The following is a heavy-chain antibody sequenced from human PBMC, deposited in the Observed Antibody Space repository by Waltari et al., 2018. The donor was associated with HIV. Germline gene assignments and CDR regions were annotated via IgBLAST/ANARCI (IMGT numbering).Heavy chain of an antibody. CDR3: ATQQRRAFDI. CDR1: GYTLPRYY. J-gene: IGHJ3*02. CDR2: INPSGGST. Sequence: VQLLQSGAEVKKPGASVRVSCKESGYTLPRYYMNWVRQAPAQGLEWMRLINPSGGSTTYAQNFQGRVTMTRDTSSSTVYMELSSLTSEDTAVYYCATQQRRAFDIWGLGTMVAVSS. D-gene: IGHD1-1*01. V-gene: IGHV1-46*01.